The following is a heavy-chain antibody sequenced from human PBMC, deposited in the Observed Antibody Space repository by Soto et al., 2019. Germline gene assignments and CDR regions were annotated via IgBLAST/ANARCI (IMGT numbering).Heavy chain of an antibody. CDR3: ARGGYYDSSGARNYHYYGMDV. CDR2: ISPYNDDT. V-gene: IGHV1-18*04. D-gene: IGHD3-22*01. Sequence: ASVKVSCKASGYTFTSYYMHWVRQAPGQGLEWLGWISPYNDDTKYAQRLQGRVTMTTDTSTRTAYMDIRGPRSDDTAIYYCARGGYYDSSGARNYHYYGMDVWGQGTTVTVSS. J-gene: IGHJ6*02. CDR1: GYTFTSYY.